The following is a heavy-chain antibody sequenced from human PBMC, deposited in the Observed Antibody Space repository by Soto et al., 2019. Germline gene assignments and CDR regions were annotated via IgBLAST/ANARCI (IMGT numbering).Heavy chain of an antibody. J-gene: IGHJ4*02. V-gene: IGHV4-30-4*01. CDR2: IYYSGST. D-gene: IGHD2-15*01. Sequence: QVQLQESGPGLVKPSQTLSLTSTVSGGSISSGDYYWSWIRQPPGKGLEWIGYIYYSGSTYYNPSLKSRVTISVDTSKNQFSLKLSSVTAADTAVYYCAREQKRYCSGGSCYEGFDYWGQGTLVTVSS. CDR1: GGSISSGDYY. CDR3: AREQKRYCSGGSCYEGFDY.